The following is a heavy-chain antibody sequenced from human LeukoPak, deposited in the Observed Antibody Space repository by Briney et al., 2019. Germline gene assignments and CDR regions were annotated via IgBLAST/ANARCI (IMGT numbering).Heavy chain of an antibody. D-gene: IGHD4-11*01. J-gene: IGHJ3*01. CDR2: INHIGST. V-gene: IGHV4-34*01. CDR3: MRPLNTVHDSFDV. Sequence: PSETLSLTCAVYGGSFSGYYWSWIRQPPGRGLEWIGEINHIGSTNYNPSLKSRVTISVDTSKNRFSLKLSSVTAADTALYYCMRPLNTVHDSFDVWGQGTMVTVSS. CDR1: GGSFSGYY.